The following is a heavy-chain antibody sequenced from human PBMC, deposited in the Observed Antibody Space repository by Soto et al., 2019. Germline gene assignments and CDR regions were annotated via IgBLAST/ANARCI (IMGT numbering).Heavy chain of an antibody. CDR3: TRANWYSEY. CDR1: GGSISNHY. Sequence: QVQLQESRPGLVKPSETLSLTCTVSGGSISNHYWSWIRQPPGKGLEWIGYIYYNGNTNYKPSLKSRVTMSVDTSKNQISLKLSSATAADTAVYYCTRANWYSEYWGQGTLVTVSS. CDR2: IYYNGNT. J-gene: IGHJ4*02. D-gene: IGHD7-27*01. V-gene: IGHV4-59*11.